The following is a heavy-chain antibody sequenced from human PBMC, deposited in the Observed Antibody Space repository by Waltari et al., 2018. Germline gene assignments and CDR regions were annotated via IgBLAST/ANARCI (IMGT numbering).Heavy chain of an antibody. D-gene: IGHD1-26*01. Sequence: QLQLQESGPGLVKPSETLSLTCTVSGGSISSSSYYWGWIRQPPGKGLGWIGSIYYSGSTYYNPSLKSGVTISVDTSKNQFSLKLSSVTAAVTAVYYCARLLVGALDYWGQGTLVTVSS. V-gene: IGHV4-39*01. CDR1: GGSISSSSYY. CDR2: IYYSGST. J-gene: IGHJ4*02. CDR3: ARLLVGALDY.